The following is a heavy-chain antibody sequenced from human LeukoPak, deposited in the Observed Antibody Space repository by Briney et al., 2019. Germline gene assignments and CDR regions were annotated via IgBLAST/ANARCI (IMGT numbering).Heavy chain of an antibody. J-gene: IGHJ5*02. CDR1: GYTFTSYG. D-gene: IGHD6-19*01. V-gene: IGHV1-18*01. Sequence: GASVKVSCKASGYTFTSYGISWVRQAPGQGLEWVGWISAYNGNTNYAQKLQGRVTMTTDTSTSTAYMELRSLRSDDTAVYYCARGGIAVADGNWFDPWGQGTLVTVSS. CDR2: ISAYNGNT. CDR3: ARGGIAVADGNWFDP.